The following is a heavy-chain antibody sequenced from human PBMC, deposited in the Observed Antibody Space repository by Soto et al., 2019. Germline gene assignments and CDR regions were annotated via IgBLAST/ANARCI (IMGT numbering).Heavy chain of an antibody. J-gene: IGHJ5*02. Sequence: SVKVSCKASGGTFSSYAISWVRQAPGQGLEWMGGIIPIFGTANYAQKFQGRVTITADESTSTAYMELSSLRSEDTAVYYCARWAVPAAMGLSWFDPWGQGTLVTVSS. CDR1: GGTFSSYA. D-gene: IGHD2-2*01. V-gene: IGHV1-69*13. CDR3: ARWAVPAAMGLSWFDP. CDR2: IIPIFGTA.